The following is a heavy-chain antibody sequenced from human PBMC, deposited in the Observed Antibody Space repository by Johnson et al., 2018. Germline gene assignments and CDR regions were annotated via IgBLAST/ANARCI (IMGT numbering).Heavy chain of an antibody. V-gene: IGHV3-23*04. CDR2: ISDSGGST. Sequence: VQLVESGGGLAQPGGSXRLSCAVSGFTFSSYAMSWVHQAPGKGLESVSGISDSGGSTYYADSVKGRFTISRDNPKNTLYLQVNSLRAEDTAVYYCGRLEYDATGYFQHWGQGTLVTVSS. D-gene: IGHD3-3*01. CDR1: GFTFSSYA. J-gene: IGHJ1*01. CDR3: GRLEYDATGYFQH.